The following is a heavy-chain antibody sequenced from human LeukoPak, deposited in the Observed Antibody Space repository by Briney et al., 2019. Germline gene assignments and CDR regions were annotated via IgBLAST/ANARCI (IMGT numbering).Heavy chain of an antibody. D-gene: IGHD3-10*01. CDR3: ARGSGNSFDY. Sequence: GGSLRLSCAASGFTFSSYSMSWVRQAPGKGLEWVSYISSSSSAMYYADSMRGRFTISRDNAKNSLYLQMNNLRDEDTAVYYCARGSGNSFDYWGQGALVTVSS. J-gene: IGHJ4*02. CDR2: ISSSSSAM. CDR1: GFTFSSYS. V-gene: IGHV3-48*02.